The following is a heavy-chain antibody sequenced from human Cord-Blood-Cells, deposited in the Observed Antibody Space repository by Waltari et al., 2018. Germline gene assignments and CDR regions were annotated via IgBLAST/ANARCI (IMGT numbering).Heavy chain of an antibody. D-gene: IGHD2-15*01. CDR3: ARGRGWDI. CDR2: INHGGST. CDR1: GGSFSGYY. J-gene: IGHJ3*02. V-gene: IGHV4-34*01. Sequence: QVQLQQWGAGLLKPSETLSLTCAVYGGSFSGYYWSWSRQPPGKGLEWIGEINHGGSTNYNPSLKSRVTISVDTSKNQFSLKLSSVTAADTAVYYCARGRGWDIWGQGTMVTVSS.